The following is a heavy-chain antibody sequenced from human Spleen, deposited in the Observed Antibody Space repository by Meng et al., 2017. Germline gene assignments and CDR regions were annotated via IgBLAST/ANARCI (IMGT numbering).Heavy chain of an antibody. CDR2: INHSGST. D-gene: IGHD4-11*01. J-gene: IGHJ4*02. CDR1: GGSFSDYY. CDR3: ARGPTTMAHDFDY. Sequence: QEQLQQWGAGLWKPSATLSLTCVVSGGSFSDYYWSWIRQPPGKGLEWIGEINHSGSTNYNPSLESRATITVDTSQNNLSLKLSSVTAADSAVYYCARGPTTMAHDFDYWGQGTLVTVSS. V-gene: IGHV4-34*01.